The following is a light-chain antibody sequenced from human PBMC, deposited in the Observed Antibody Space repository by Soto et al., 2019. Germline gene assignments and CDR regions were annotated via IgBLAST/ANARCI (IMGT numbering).Light chain of an antibody. Sequence: DIQLTQSPSFLSASVGDRVTITCRASQDITGSLAWYQQKPGTAPKLLIFAASTLKGGVPSRFSGSGSGTEFTVTISSLQPEDFATYYCQHINSYPITVGQGTRLDIK. CDR1: QDITGS. J-gene: IGKJ5*01. CDR2: AAS. V-gene: IGKV1-9*01. CDR3: QHINSYPIT.